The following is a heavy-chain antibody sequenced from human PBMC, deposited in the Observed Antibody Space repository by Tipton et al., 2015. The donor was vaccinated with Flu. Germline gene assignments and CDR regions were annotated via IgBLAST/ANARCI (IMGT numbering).Heavy chain of an antibody. D-gene: IGHD3-10*01. CDR1: GDSMSTYT. Sequence: TLSLTCTVSGDSMSTYTWSWIRQSPGKGLEWIGYAHYTGATNYKPSLRIRLTMSVDTAKKQFSLTLTSVTAADTAVYFCAAGKSPVRYYGMYVWGQGTTVTVSS. CDR2: AHYTGAT. V-gene: IGHV4-59*01. J-gene: IGHJ6*02. CDR3: AAGKSPVRYYGMYV.